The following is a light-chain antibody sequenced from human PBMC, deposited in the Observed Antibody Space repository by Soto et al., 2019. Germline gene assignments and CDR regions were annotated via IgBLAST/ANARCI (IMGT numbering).Light chain of an antibody. CDR1: SPNIGSNT. CDR2: SNN. V-gene: IGLV1-44*01. J-gene: IGLJ1*01. CDR3: AAWDDSLNGFYV. Sequence: QSVLTQPPSASGTPGQWVTISCSGSSPNIGSNTVNWYQQLPGTAPKLLIYSNNQRPSGVPDRFSGSKSGTSASLAISGLQSEDEADYYCAAWDDSLNGFYVFGTGTKLTVL.